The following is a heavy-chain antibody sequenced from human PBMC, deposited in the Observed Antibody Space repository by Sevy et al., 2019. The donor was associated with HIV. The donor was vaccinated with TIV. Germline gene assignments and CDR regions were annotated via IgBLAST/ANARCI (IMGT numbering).Heavy chain of an antibody. J-gene: IGHJ3*02. D-gene: IGHD1-7*01. CDR2: ISGSGGST. CDR3: ARRSWNFDAFDI. CDR1: GFTFSSYA. Sequence: GGSLRLPCAASGFTFSSYAMSWVRQAPGKGLEWVSAISGSGGSTYYADSVKGRFTISRDNSKNTLYLQMNSLRAEDTAVYYCARRSWNFDAFDIWGQGTMVTVSS. V-gene: IGHV3-23*01.